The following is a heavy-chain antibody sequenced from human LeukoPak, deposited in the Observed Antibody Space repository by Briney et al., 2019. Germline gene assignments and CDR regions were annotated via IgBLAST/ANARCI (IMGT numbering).Heavy chain of an antibody. Sequence: PGGSLRLSCAASGFTFSSYGMHWVRQAPGKGLEWVAFIRYDGSNKYYADSVKGRFTISRDNSKNTLYLQMNSLRAEDTAVYYCVSSAVAVKDDAFGIWGQGTMVTVSS. V-gene: IGHV3-30*02. CDR2: IRYDGSNK. D-gene: IGHD6-19*01. CDR1: GFTFSSYG. CDR3: VSSAVAVKDDAFGI. J-gene: IGHJ3*02.